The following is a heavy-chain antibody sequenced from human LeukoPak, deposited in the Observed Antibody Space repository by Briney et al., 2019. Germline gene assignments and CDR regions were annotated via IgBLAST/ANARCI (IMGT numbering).Heavy chain of an antibody. V-gene: IGHV1-18*01. CDR1: GYESNGYTFPKYG. CDR2: ISVRDGDT. CDR3: ARLKFGVNSSDK. D-gene: IGHD4-23*01. J-gene: IGHJ4*02. Sequence: ASVKVSCKVSGYESNGYTFPKYGINWIRQAPGQGLEWMGWISVRDGDTNYAQNIQDRVTMTTDTPTRTFYMEVRSLRSDDTAVYYCARLKFGVNSSDKWGQGTLVTVSS.